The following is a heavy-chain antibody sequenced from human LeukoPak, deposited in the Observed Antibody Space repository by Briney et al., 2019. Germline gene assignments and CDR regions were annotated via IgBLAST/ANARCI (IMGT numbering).Heavy chain of an antibody. V-gene: IGHV4-59*08. CDR2: IYYSGAT. CDR1: GGSISNYY. CDR3: ARFGITVVRGGKYYFDY. D-gene: IGHD3-10*01. Sequence: SETLSLTCTVSGGSISNYYWSWIRQPPGKGLEWIGNIYYSGATKYNPSLKRRITISVDTSKNQFSLMLSSVTAADTAVYYCARFGITVVRGGKYYFDYWGQGTLVTVSS. J-gene: IGHJ4*02.